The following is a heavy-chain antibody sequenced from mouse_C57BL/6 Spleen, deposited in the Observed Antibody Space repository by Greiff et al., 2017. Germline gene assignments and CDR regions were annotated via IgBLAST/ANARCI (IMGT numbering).Heavy chain of an antibody. J-gene: IGHJ2*01. CDR3: ARSITTVVATHFDY. CDR2: IDPNSGGT. Sequence: VQLQQPGAELVKPGASVKLSCKASGYTFTSYWMHWVKQRPGRGLEWIGRIDPNSGGTKYNEKFKSKATLTVDKPSSTAYMQLSSLTSEDSAVYYCARSITTVVATHFDYWGQGTTLTVSS. CDR1: GYTFTSYW. V-gene: IGHV1-72*01. D-gene: IGHD1-1*01.